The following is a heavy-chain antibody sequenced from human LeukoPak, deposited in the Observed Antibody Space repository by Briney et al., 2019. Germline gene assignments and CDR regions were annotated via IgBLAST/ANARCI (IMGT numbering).Heavy chain of an antibody. J-gene: IGHJ4*02. V-gene: IGHV3-33*01. CDR2: IWYDGSNK. D-gene: IGHD6-25*01. Sequence: GGSLRLSCAASGLTFSSYGMHWVRLAPGKGLEWVAVIWYDGSNKYYADSVKGRFTISRDNSKNTPYLQMNSLRDEDTAVYYCARDRRLSYFDYWGQGTLVTVSS. CDR3: ARDRRLSYFDY. CDR1: GLTFSSYG.